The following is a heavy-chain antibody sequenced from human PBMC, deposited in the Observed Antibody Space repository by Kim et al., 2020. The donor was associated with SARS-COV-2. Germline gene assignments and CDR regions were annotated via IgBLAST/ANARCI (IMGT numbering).Heavy chain of an antibody. D-gene: IGHD3-10*01. CDR2: IYYSGST. Sequence: SETLSLTSTVSGGSISSSSYYWGWIRQPPGKGLEWIGSIYYSGSTYYNPSLKSRVTISVDRSKNQFSLKLSSATAADTAVYYCARQVKEYYFGSGSYRYYGMDVWGQGTTVTVSS. J-gene: IGHJ6*02. CDR1: GGSISSSSYY. CDR3: ARQVKEYYFGSGSYRYYGMDV. V-gene: IGHV4-39*01.